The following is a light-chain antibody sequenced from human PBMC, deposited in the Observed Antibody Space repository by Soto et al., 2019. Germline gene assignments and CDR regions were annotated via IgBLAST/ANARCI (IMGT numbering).Light chain of an antibody. J-gene: IGKJ4*01. CDR2: GVS. CDR1: QSISGSY. V-gene: IGKV3-20*01. CDR3: QQYDNSPLT. Sequence: EIVLTQSPGTLSLSPGERATLSCTASQSISGSYLAWYQQKPGQAPRVVIYGVSRRATGIPDRFSGSGSGTDFTLTISRLEPEDFAVHYCQQYDNSPLTFGGGTKVEVK.